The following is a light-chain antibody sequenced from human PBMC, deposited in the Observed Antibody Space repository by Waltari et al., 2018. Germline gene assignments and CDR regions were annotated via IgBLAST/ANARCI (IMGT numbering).Light chain of an antibody. CDR3: QQYGRSWNT. CDR1: QSVSSNY. J-gene: IGKJ2*01. V-gene: IGKV3-20*01. Sequence: EIVLTQSPGTLSLSPGERATLSCRASQSVSSNYLAWYQQRPGQAPRLLIHGSSSRATGIPDRFSGSGSGTDFTLTISRPEPEDFAVYYCQQYGRSWNTFGQGTKLEIK. CDR2: GSS.